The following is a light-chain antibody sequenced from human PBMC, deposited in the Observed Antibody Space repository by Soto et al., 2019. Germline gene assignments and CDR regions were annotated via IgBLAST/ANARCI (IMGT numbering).Light chain of an antibody. CDR1: TSDVGAYNY. Sequence: QSVLTQPASVSGSPGQSITISCTGTTSDVGAYNYVYWYQQHPGKAPKLMICDVNNRPAGVSNRFPGSKSGSTASLTISGLQAEDEADYYCSSYTTSSTLLFVGGTKVTVL. CDR2: DVN. J-gene: IGLJ3*02. V-gene: IGLV2-14*03. CDR3: SSYTTSSTLL.